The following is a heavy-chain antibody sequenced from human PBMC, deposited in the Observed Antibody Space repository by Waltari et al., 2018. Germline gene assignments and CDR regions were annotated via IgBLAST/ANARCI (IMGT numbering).Heavy chain of an antibody. Sequence: QVQLQESGPGLVKPSETLSLTCAVSGYSISSGYYWGWIRQPPGKGLEWMGSIYDSGSTSNNPSLKRRVTISVDTSKHHCSLKLSSVTAADTAVYYCASEVRGPYYYYMDVWGKGTTVTVSS. CDR2: IYDSGST. J-gene: IGHJ6*03. CDR3: ASEVRGPYYYYMDV. V-gene: IGHV4-38-2*01. CDR1: GYSISSGYY.